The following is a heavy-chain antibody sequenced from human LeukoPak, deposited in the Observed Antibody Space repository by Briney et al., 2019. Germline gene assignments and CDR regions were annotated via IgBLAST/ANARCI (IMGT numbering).Heavy chain of an antibody. CDR1: GYTFTGYC. Sequence: ASVKVSCKASGYTFTGYCMHWVRQAPGQGLEWMGWINPNSGGTNYAQKFQGRVTMTRDTSISTAYMELSRLRSDDTAVYYCARARPGHARCSSTSCSYWFDPWGQGTLVTVSS. CDR2: INPNSGGT. D-gene: IGHD2-2*01. V-gene: IGHV1-2*02. J-gene: IGHJ5*02. CDR3: ARARPGHARCSSTSCSYWFDP.